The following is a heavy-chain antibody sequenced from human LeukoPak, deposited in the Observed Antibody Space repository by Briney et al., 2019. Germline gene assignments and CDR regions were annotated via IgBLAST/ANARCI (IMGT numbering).Heavy chain of an antibody. CDR3: AKERQQLFLDY. D-gene: IGHD6-13*01. V-gene: IGHV3-30*18. Sequence: GGSLRLSCAASGFTFSSYGMHWVRQAPGKGLEWVAVISYDGSNKYYADSVKGRFTISRDNSKNTLYLQMNSLRAEDTAVYYCAKERQQLFLDYWAREPWSPSPQ. CDR2: ISYDGSNK. CDR1: GFTFSSYG. J-gene: IGHJ4*02.